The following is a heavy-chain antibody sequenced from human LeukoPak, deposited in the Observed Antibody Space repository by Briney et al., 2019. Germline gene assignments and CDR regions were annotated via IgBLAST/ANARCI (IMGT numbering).Heavy chain of an antibody. CDR2: IKQDGSQQ. D-gene: IGHD6-19*01. CDR3: ARFRTSAWYVGDL. V-gene: IGHV3-7*01. Sequence: GGSLRLSCAASGFTFGGFWMSWVRQAPWKGLEWVANIKQDGSQQFYVDSVRGRFTISRDNAKNSLFLQINTLRAEDSAIYYCARFRTSAWYVGDLWGQGTLVTVSS. CDR1: GFTFGGFW. J-gene: IGHJ5*02.